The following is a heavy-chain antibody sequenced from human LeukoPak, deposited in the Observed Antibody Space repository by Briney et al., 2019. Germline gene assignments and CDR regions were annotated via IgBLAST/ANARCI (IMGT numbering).Heavy chain of an antibody. D-gene: IGHD4-23*01. CDR2: ISGSGGST. Sequence: PGGTLRLSCAASGFTFSSYGMSWVRLAPGKGLEWVSAISGSGGSTYYADSVKGRFTISRDNSKNTLYLQMNSLRAEDTAVYYCAPGVVTNPTGDYWGQGTLVTVSS. CDR1: GFTFSSYG. V-gene: IGHV3-23*01. CDR3: APGVVTNPTGDY. J-gene: IGHJ4*02.